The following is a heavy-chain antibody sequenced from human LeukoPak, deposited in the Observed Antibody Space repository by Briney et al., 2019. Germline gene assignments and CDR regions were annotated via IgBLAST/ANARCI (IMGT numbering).Heavy chain of an antibody. J-gene: IGHJ4*02. Sequence: PGGPLILSCAASGFTFSSYWMHWVRQAPGKGQVWVSRINSDGSSTSYADSVKGLFTISRDNAKNTLYLQMNSLRAEDTAVYYGAKVPPGAVALYWGQGTLVTVSS. CDR3: AKVPPGAVALY. V-gene: IGHV3-74*01. CDR2: INSDGSST. CDR1: GFTFSSYW. D-gene: IGHD6-19*01.